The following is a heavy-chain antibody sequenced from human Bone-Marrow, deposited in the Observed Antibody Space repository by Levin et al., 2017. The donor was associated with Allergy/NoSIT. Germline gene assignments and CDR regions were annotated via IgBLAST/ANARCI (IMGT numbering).Heavy chain of an antibody. CDR3: ARVSTAMVTY. D-gene: IGHD5-18*01. V-gene: IGHV3-21*01. J-gene: IGHJ4*02. Sequence: KTGGSLRLSCAASGFTFSSYSMNWVRQAPGKGLEWVSSISSSSSYIYYADSVKGRFTISRDNAKNSLYLQMNSLRAEDTAVYYCARVSTAMVTYWGQGTLVTVSS. CDR2: ISSSSSYI. CDR1: GFTFSSYS.